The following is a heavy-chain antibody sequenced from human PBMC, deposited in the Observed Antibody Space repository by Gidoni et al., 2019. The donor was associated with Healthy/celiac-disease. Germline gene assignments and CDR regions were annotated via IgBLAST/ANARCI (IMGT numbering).Heavy chain of an antibody. CDR1: GYSFTSYW. J-gene: IGHJ4*02. CDR3: ASVGYSSSWYDN. D-gene: IGHD6-13*01. Sequence: EVQLVPSGAEVKKPGESLRSSCKGSGYSFTSYWISWVRQMPGKGLEWMGRIDPSDSYTNYSPSFQGHVTISADKSISTAYLQWSSLKASDTAMYYCASVGYSSSWYDNWGQGTLVTVSS. CDR2: IDPSDSYT. V-gene: IGHV5-10-1*01.